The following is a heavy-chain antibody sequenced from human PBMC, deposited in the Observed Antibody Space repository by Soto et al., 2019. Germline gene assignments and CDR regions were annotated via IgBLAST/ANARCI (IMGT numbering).Heavy chain of an antibody. V-gene: IGHV3-30*18. Sequence: LILSCAASGFTFSSYGIHWVRHAAVKLLGWGAVISYDGSNKYYADSVKGRFTISRDNSKNTLYLQMNSLRAEDTAVYYCAKDQAIYGSGSYYNGWYYGMDVWGQGTTVTVSS. CDR3: AKDQAIYGSGSYYNGWYYGMDV. CDR1: GFTFSSYG. D-gene: IGHD3-10*01. J-gene: IGHJ6*02. CDR2: ISYDGSNK.